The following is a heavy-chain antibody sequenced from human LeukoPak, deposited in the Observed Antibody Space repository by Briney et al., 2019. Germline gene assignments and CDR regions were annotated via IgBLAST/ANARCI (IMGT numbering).Heavy chain of an antibody. V-gene: IGHV3-23*01. CDR2: ISGSGGST. CDR3: AKDREYSYGYADY. J-gene: IGHJ4*02. D-gene: IGHD5-18*01. Sequence: GGSLRLSCAASGFTFSSYAMSWVRQAPGKGLEWVSAISGSGGSTYYADSVKGRFTISRDNSKNTLYLQMNSLRAEDAAVYYCAKDREYSYGYADYWGQGTLVTVSS. CDR1: GFTFSSYA.